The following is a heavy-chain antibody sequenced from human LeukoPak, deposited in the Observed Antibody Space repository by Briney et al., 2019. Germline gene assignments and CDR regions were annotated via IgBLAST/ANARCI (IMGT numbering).Heavy chain of an antibody. J-gene: IGHJ4*02. CDR2: ISYDGSNK. CDR1: GFTFSSYA. CDR3: AILPEEGDGSGSFDY. Sequence: PGRSLRLSCAASGFTFSSYAMHWVRQAPGKGLEWVAVISYDGSNKYYADSVKGRFTISRDNSKNTLYLQMNSLRAEDTAVYYCAILPEEGDGSGSFDYWGQGTLVTVSS. V-gene: IGHV3-30-3*01. D-gene: IGHD3-10*01.